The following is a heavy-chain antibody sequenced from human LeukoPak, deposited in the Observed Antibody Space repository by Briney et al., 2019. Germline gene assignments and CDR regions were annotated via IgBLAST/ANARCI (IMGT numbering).Heavy chain of an antibody. Sequence: GGSLRLSCAASGFTFSGSAMHWVRQASGKGLEWVGRSRSRANNYATAYAASVNGRFTTSRDDSKNTAYLQMNSLKTEDTAVYFCTAGFTYGEKLFDYWGQGTLVTVSS. J-gene: IGHJ4*02. CDR2: SRSRANNYAT. CDR3: TAGFTYGEKLFDY. V-gene: IGHV3-73*01. CDR1: GFTFSGSA. D-gene: IGHD5-18*01.